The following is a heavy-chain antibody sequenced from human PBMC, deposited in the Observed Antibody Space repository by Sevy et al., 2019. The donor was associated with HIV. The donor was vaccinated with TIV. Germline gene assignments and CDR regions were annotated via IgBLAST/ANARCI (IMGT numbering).Heavy chain of an antibody. D-gene: IGHD6-13*01. Sequence: SETLSLTCTVSGGSISSSSYYWGWIRQPPGKGLEWIGSIYYSGSTYYNPSLKSRVTISVDTSKNQFSLKLSSVTAADTAMYYCAIQDGYSSSWWPGDRHYYYYYMDVWGKGTTVTVSS. J-gene: IGHJ6*03. CDR2: IYYSGST. CDR3: AIQDGYSSSWWPGDRHYYYYYMDV. CDR1: GGSISSSSYY. V-gene: IGHV4-39*01.